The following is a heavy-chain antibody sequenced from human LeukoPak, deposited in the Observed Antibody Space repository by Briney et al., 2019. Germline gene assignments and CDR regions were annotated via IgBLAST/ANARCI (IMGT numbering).Heavy chain of an antibody. Sequence: GRSLRLSCAASGFTFSSYAMHWVRRAPGKGLEWVAVISYDGSNKYYADSVKGRFTISRDNSKNTLYLQMNSLRAEDTAVYYCARDGGMSVATINGPDYWGQGTLVTVSS. V-gene: IGHV3-30-3*01. CDR1: GFTFSSYA. CDR3: ARDGGMSVATINGPDY. D-gene: IGHD5-24*01. J-gene: IGHJ4*02. CDR2: ISYDGSNK.